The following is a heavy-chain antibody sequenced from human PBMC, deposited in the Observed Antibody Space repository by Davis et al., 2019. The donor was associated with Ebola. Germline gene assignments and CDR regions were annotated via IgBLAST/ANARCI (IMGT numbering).Heavy chain of an antibody. J-gene: IGHJ4*02. CDR2: ISSSSSYI. Sequence: PGGSLRLSCAASGFTFSSYSMNWVRQVPGKGLEWVSSISSSSSYIYYADSVKGRFTISRDNAKNSLYLQMNSLRAEDTAVYYCARDQSTTTYYYGSGSSIDYWGQGTLVTVSS. V-gene: IGHV3-21*01. CDR1: GFTFSSYS. CDR3: ARDQSTTTYYYGSGSSIDY. D-gene: IGHD3-10*01.